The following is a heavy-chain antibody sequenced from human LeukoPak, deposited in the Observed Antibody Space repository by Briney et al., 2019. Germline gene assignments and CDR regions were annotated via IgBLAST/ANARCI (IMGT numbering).Heavy chain of an antibody. CDR3: ARDKGTSYLSSFDY. D-gene: IGHD6-6*01. J-gene: IGHJ4*02. V-gene: IGHV1-18*01. CDR1: GYAFTTYG. Sequence: AASVKVSCKASGYAFTTYGINWVRQAPGQGLEWMGWISSYNGNTNYAQKLQGRVTMTTDTSTSTAYMELRSLRSDDTAVYYCARDKGTSYLSSFDYWGQGTLVTVSS. CDR2: ISSYNGNT.